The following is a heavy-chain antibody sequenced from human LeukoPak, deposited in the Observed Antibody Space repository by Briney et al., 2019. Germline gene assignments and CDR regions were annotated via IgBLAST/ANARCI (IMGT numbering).Heavy chain of an antibody. CDR3: ATSKWLVPYYFDY. CDR2: FDPEDGET. J-gene: IGHJ4*02. V-gene: IGHV1-24*01. CDR1: GYTLTGLS. D-gene: IGHD6-19*01. Sequence: ASVKVSCKVSGYTLTGLSMHLVRQAPGKGLEWMGGFDPEDGETIYAQKFQGRVTMTEDTSTDTAYMELSSLRSEDTAVYYCATSKWLVPYYFDYWAREPWSPSPQ.